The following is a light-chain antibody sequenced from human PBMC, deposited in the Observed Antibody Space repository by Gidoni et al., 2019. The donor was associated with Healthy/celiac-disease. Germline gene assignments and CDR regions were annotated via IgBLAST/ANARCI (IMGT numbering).Light chain of an antibody. Sequence: SPGTLSLSPGERATLSSRASQSVSSSYLAWYQQKPGQAPRLLIYGASSRATGIPDRFSGSGSGTDFTLTISRLEPEDFAVYYCQQYGSSPRTFGQGTKVEIK. CDR1: QSVSSSY. CDR2: GAS. J-gene: IGKJ1*01. V-gene: IGKV3-20*01. CDR3: QQYGSSPRT.